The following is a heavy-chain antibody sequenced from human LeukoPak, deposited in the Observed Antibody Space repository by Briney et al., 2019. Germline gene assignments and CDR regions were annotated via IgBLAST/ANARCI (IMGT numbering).Heavy chain of an antibody. V-gene: IGHV3-23*01. CDR2: TSGSGGNT. Sequence: GGSLRLSCAASGFTLRSYDMSGVRQAPGKGLEWVAATSGSGGNTYYADSGKGGFTISRDHSTTTLYLQMNSLRAEDTAVYYCAKEYSGYDFDYWGQGTLVTVSS. CDR1: GFTLRSYD. D-gene: IGHD5-12*01. CDR3: AKEYSGYDFDY. J-gene: IGHJ4*02.